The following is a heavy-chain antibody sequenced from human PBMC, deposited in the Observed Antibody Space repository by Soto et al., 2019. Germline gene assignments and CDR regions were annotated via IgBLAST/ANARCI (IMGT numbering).Heavy chain of an antibody. D-gene: IGHD2-21*02. J-gene: IGHJ3*02. CDR1: GYTLTGHY. V-gene: IGHV1-2*04. Sequence: ASVKGSCKASGYTLTGHYMHWVRQAPGQGVEWMGWINPNSGGTNYAQKFQGWVTMNRDMSISTAYMELSRLRSDDTAVYYCATLGGYCGGDCYDAFDIWGQGTMVTVSS. CDR3: ATLGGYCGGDCYDAFDI. CDR2: INPNSGGT.